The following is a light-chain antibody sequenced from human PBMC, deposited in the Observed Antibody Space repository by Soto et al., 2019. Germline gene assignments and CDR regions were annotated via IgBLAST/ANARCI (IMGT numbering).Light chain of an antibody. CDR2: AAS. V-gene: IGKV1-8*01. CDR1: QGISSY. J-gene: IGKJ5*01. Sequence: SRMTQYTNSLSASTGDRVTITCRASQGISSYLAWYQQKPGKAPKLLIYAASTLQSGVPSRFSGSGSGTDFTLTISCLQSEDCATYYCQQYYSYPPFGQGTRPAIK. CDR3: QQYYSYPP.